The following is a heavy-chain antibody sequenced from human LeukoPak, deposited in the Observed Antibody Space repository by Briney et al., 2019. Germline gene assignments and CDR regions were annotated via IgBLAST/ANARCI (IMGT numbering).Heavy chain of an antibody. CDR3: ARVRSPGPDYYYYYYGMDV. Sequence: PSETLSLTCAVSGGSISSNNWWSWVRQPPGKGLEWIGEIHHRGSTNYNPSLKSRVSISVDTSKNQFSLSLSSVTAADTAVYYCARVRSPGPDYYYYYYGMDVWGQGTTVTVSS. J-gene: IGHJ6*02. V-gene: IGHV4-4*02. CDR2: IHHRGST. D-gene: IGHD2-8*02. CDR1: GGSISSNNW.